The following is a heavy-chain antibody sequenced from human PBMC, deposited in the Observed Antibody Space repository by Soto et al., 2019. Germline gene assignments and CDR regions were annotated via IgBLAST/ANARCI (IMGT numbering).Heavy chain of an antibody. CDR1: GGSISSSSFH. CDR3: ARRERAGGTGGWFGP. V-gene: IGHV4-39*01. D-gene: IGHD6-13*01. CDR2: IYYSGST. Sequence: QLQLQESGPGLVKPSETLSLTCTVTGGSISSSSFHWGWIRQPPGKGLEWIGSIYYSGSTYYSPFLKSRVTIPVDTSKNQFSLKLSSVPAADTAVYYGARRERAGGTGGWFGPWGQGTLVTVSS. J-gene: IGHJ5*02.